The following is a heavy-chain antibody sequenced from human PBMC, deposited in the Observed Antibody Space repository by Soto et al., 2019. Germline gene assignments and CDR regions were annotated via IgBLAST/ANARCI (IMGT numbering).Heavy chain of an antibody. CDR3: AKDKAGIAAAGAGFDP. V-gene: IGHV3-30*18. Sequence: QVQLVESGGGVVQPGRSLRLSCAASGFTFSSYGMHWVRQAPGKGLEWVAVISYDGSNTYYADSVKGRFTISRDNSKNTLYLQMNSLRAEDTAVYYCAKDKAGIAAAGAGFDPWGQGTLVTVSS. CDR2: ISYDGSNT. CDR1: GFTFSSYG. J-gene: IGHJ5*02. D-gene: IGHD6-13*01.